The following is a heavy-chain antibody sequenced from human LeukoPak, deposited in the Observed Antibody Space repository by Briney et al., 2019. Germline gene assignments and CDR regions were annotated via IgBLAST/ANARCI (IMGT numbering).Heavy chain of an antibody. CDR2: IKQDGSEK. CDR1: GFTLSSYW. CDR3: ARVAGNWFDP. J-gene: IGHJ5*02. V-gene: IGHV3-7*01. Sequence: HPGGSLRLSCAASGFTLSSYWMSWVRQAPGKGLEWVANIKQDGSEKYYVDSVKGRFTISRDNAKNSLYLQMNSLRAEDTAVYYCARVAGNWFDPWGQGTLVTVSS.